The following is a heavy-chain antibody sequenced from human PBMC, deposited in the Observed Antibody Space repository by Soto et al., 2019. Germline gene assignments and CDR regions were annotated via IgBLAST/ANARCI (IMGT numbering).Heavy chain of an antibody. J-gene: IGHJ4*02. D-gene: IGHD4-4*01. CDR3: ARDRQYYFDY. Sequence: ASVKVSCKASGGTFSSYAISWVRQAPGQGLEWMGGIIPIFGTANYAQKFQGRVTITADESTSTAYMELSSLRSEDTTVYYCARDRQYYFDYWGQGTLVTVSS. CDR1: GGTFSSYA. V-gene: IGHV1-69*13. CDR2: IIPIFGTA.